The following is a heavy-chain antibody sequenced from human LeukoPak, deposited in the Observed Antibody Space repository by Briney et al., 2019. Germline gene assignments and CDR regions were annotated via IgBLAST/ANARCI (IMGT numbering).Heavy chain of an antibody. V-gene: IGHV3-30*18. D-gene: IGHD6-13*01. CDR1: GFTFSSYG. CDR3: AKDGRPPSTRVYSSSWYNWFDP. CDR2: ISYDGSNK. J-gene: IGHJ5*02. Sequence: PGGSLRLSCAASGFTFSSYGIHWVRQAPGKGLEWVAVISYDGSNKYYADSVKGRFTISRDNSKNTLYLQMNSLKAEDTAVYYCAKDGRPPSTRVYSSSWYNWFDPWGQGTLVTVSS.